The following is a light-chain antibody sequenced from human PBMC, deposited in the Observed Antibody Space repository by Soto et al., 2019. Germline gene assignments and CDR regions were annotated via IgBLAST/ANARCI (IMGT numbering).Light chain of an antibody. CDR1: QSISRY. Sequence: IQMTQSPSSLSASVADRVTITCRTSQSISRYLNWYQQKPGRAPKLLIYGASTLESGVPSRFSGSGSGTDFTLTINNLQPEDFASYFCQESYSTPLTFGGGTKVDIK. J-gene: IGKJ4*01. CDR3: QESYSTPLT. V-gene: IGKV1-39*01. CDR2: GAS.